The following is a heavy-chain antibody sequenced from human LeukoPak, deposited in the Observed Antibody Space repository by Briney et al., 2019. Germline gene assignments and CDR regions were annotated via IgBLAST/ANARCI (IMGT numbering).Heavy chain of an antibody. CDR2: IYTSGST. J-gene: IGHJ4*02. Sequence: PSQTLSLTCTVSSGSISSGSYYWSWIRQPAGKGLEWIGRIYTSGSTNYNPSLKSRVTISVDTSKNQFSLKLISVTAADTAVYYCAGDYYDSSCYYYWGQGTLVTVSS. CDR1: SGSISSGSYY. CDR3: AGDYYDSSCYYY. V-gene: IGHV4-61*02. D-gene: IGHD3-22*01.